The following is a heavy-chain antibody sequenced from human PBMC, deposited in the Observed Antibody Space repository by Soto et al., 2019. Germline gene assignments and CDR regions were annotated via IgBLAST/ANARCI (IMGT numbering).Heavy chain of an antibody. CDR2: INHSGST. CDR3: ARSGWITFGGVMGVSAFDI. Sequence: SETLSLTCAVYGGSFSGYYWSWIRQPPGKGLEWIGEINHSGSTNYNPSLKSRVTISVDTSKNQFSLKLSSVTAADTAVYYCARSGWITFGGVMGVSAFDIWGQGTMVTVSS. D-gene: IGHD3-16*01. J-gene: IGHJ3*02. V-gene: IGHV4-34*01. CDR1: GGSFSGYY.